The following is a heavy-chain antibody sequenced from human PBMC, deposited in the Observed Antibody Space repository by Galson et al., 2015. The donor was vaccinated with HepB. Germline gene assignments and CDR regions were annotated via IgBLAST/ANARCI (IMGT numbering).Heavy chain of an antibody. Sequence: SVKVSCKASGGTFSSYAISWVRQAPGQGLEWMGEIIPTFGTANYAQKFQGRVTITADDSTSTAYMELSSLRSEDTAVYYCARDPPYCSGGSCSNAFDIWGQGTMGTVSS. J-gene: IGHJ3*02. CDR2: IIPTFGTA. CDR3: ARDPPYCSGGSCSNAFDI. D-gene: IGHD2-15*01. V-gene: IGHV1-69*13. CDR1: GGTFSSYA.